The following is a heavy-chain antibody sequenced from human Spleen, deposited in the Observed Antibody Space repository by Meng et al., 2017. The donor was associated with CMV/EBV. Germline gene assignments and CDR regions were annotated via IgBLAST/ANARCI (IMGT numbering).Heavy chain of an antibody. CDR2: IYSGGRI. CDR1: VDINY. Sequence: VDINYMTWARPAPGKGLEWVSVIYSGGRIYYGDSVKGRFTVSRDSSRNTVYLQMNSLRVEDTAVYYCARDGGHYEYWSGYGSHWFDPWGQGTLVTVSS. CDR3: ARDGGHYEYWSGYGSHWFDP. D-gene: IGHD3-3*01. V-gene: IGHV3-53*05. J-gene: IGHJ5*02.